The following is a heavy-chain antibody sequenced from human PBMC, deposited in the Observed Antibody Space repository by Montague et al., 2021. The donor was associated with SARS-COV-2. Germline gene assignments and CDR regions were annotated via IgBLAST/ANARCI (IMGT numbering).Heavy chain of an antibody. V-gene: IGHV3-74*01. CDR1: GFPFRSYW. CDR2: INSDGSST. Sequence: SLSLSWAASGFPFRSYWMHWVRQAPGKGLVWVSRINSDGSSTTYADSVKGRFAISRDNAKNTLYLQMNSLRAEDTAVYYCARAPRRHYYDSTGFDAFDIWGQGTMVTVSS. D-gene: IGHD3-22*01. CDR3: ARAPRRHYYDSTGFDAFDI. J-gene: IGHJ3*02.